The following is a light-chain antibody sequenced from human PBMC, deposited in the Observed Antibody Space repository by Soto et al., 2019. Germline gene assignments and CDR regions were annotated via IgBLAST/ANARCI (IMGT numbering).Light chain of an antibody. V-gene: IGKV3-11*01. CDR1: QSVSSY. CDR3: QQGSNWPPGLT. J-gene: IGKJ4*01. Sequence: ESGFTKTPATLALAPLEVSVLSPCVIQSVSSYLAWYQQKPGQAPRLLIYDASNRATGIPARFSGSGSGTDFTRTISSLEPADFAVYYCQQGSNWPPGLTFGGGTKVDIK. CDR2: DAS.